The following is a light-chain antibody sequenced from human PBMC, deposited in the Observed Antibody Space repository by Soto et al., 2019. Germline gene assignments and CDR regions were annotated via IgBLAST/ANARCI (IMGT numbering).Light chain of an antibody. J-gene: IGKJ4*01. CDR1: QDITND. CDR2: EAS. Sequence: DIQMTQSPSSLSASVGDRVTITCQASQDITNDLNWYQQKPGKAPKVLLYEASNLATGVPSRFSGSGSGTDFTFTISSLQPEDSASYFCQQYDNVPLTFGGGTKVEIK. V-gene: IGKV1-33*01. CDR3: QQYDNVPLT.